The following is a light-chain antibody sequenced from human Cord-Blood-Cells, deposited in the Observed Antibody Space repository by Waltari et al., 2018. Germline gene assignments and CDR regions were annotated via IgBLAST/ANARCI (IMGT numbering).Light chain of an antibody. V-gene: IGKV3-11*01. CDR1: QSVSSY. CDR2: DAS. Sequence: IVLTQSPATLSLSPGERATLSCRASQSVSSYLAWYQQKPGQAPRLLIYDASNRATGIPARFSGSGSGTDFTLTISSLEPEDFAVYYCQQRSNWPPVKITFGQGTRLEIK. J-gene: IGKJ5*01. CDR3: QQRSNWPPVKIT.